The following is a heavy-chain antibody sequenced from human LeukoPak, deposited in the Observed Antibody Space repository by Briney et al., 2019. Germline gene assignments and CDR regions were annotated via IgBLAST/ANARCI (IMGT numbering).Heavy chain of an antibody. D-gene: IGHD3-22*01. V-gene: IGHV1-18*01. J-gene: IGHJ3*02. CDR1: GYTFTSYG. CDR2: ISAYNGNT. Sequence: GASVKVSCKASGYTFTSYGISWVRQAPGQGLEWMGWISAYNGNTNYAQKLQGRVTMTTDTSTSTAYMELRSLRSDDTAVYYCARGTYYYDSSGYYSGAFDIWGQGTMVTVS. CDR3: ARGTYYYDSSGYYSGAFDI.